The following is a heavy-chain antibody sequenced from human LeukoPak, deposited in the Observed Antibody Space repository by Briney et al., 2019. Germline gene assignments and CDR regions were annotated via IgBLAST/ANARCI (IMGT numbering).Heavy chain of an antibody. J-gene: IGHJ4*02. D-gene: IGHD2-2*02. CDR1: GLTFSNYG. CDR3: AKTEAPAAIRAGSDY. V-gene: IGHV3-23*01. CDR2: ISGSGSAT. Sequence: GGSLRLSCAASGLTFSNYGMSWVRQATGKGLEWVSTISGSGSATYNAGSVKGRFTTSRDNSNNTLYLQMNSLRAEHTAVYYCAKTEAPAAIRAGSDYWGQGTLVSVSS.